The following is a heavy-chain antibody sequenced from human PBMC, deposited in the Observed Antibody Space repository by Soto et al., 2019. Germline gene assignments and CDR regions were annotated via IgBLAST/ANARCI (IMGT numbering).Heavy chain of an antibody. D-gene: IGHD3-3*02. CDR3: ARDYTFPDY. J-gene: IGHJ4*02. Sequence: QVQLVQSGAEVKKPGASVKVSCKTSGYTFTSYGITWVRQAPGQGLEWMGWSSTSNGDTNYVQKFQGWVTMTTDTSTGTGYMELRSLTSDDTAVYYCARDYTFPDYWGQGTLVTVSS. V-gene: IGHV1-18*01. CDR1: GYTFTSYG. CDR2: SSTSNGDT.